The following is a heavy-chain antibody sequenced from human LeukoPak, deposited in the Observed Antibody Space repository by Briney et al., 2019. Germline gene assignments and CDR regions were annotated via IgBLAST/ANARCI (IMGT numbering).Heavy chain of an antibody. CDR3: ARDQNGSFDY. CDR1: GFTFSNYW. CDR2: ISTDGKST. V-gene: IGHV3-74*01. J-gene: IGHJ4*02. Sequence: GGSLRLSCVASGFTFSNYWMLWVRQAPGKGLMWVSLISTDGKSTRYAESVKGRFTISRDNSKNTLYLQMNSLRAEDTAVYYCARDQNGSFDYWGQGTLVTVSS. D-gene: IGHD1-26*01.